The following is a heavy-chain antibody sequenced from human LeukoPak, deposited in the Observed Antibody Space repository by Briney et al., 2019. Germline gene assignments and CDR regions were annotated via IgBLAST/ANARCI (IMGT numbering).Heavy chain of an antibody. CDR3: ARDDSSGYYYLDY. CDR1: GGSISSSNW. CDR2: IYHSGST. D-gene: IGHD3-22*01. V-gene: IGHV4-4*02. Sequence: PSQTLSLTCAVSGGSISSSNWWSWVRQPPGKGLEWIGEIYHSGSTDYNPSLKSRVTISVDKSKNQFSLKLSSVTAADTAVYYCARDDSSGYYYLDYWGQGTLVTVSS. J-gene: IGHJ4*02.